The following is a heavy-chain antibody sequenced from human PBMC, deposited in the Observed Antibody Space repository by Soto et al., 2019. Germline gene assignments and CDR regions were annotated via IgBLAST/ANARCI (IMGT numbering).Heavy chain of an antibody. V-gene: IGHV3-9*01. CDR1: GFTFDDYA. CDR3: AKGPPIAAAGTSWFDP. Sequence: LRLSCAASGFTFDDYAMHWVRQAPGKGLEWVSGISWNSGSIGYADSVKGRFTISRDNAKNSLYLQMNSLRAEDTALYYCAKGPPIAAAGTSWFDPWGQGTLVTVSS. D-gene: IGHD6-13*01. CDR2: ISWNSGSI. J-gene: IGHJ5*02.